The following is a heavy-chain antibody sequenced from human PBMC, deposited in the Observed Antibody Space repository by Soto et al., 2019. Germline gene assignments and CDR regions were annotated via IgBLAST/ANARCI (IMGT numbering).Heavy chain of an antibody. Sequence: QVHLVQSAAEVKKPGSSVRVSCTVSGGTFGRNTIVWVRQAPEQGLECMGHIVPKYAQKFQGRVTFTADESTNTAYMDLSSLTSEDTAVYFCARDLNWALDYWGQGTLVTVSS. CDR1: GGTFGRNT. V-gene: IGHV1-69*01. CDR3: ARDLNWALDY. J-gene: IGHJ4*02. CDR2: IVP. D-gene: IGHD7-27*01.